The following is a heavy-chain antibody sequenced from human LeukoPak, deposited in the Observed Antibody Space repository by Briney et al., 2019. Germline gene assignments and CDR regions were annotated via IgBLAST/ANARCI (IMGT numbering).Heavy chain of an antibody. V-gene: IGHV1-46*01. Sequence: ASVKVSCKASGYTFTSYYMHWVRQAPGQGLEWMGIINPSGGSTSYAQKFQGRVTMTRDTSTSTVYMELSSLRSEDTAVYYCARVNYDFWSGYPFDYWGQGTLVTVSS. CDR2: INPSGGST. D-gene: IGHD3-3*01. CDR3: ARVNYDFWSGYPFDY. CDR1: GYTFTSYY. J-gene: IGHJ4*02.